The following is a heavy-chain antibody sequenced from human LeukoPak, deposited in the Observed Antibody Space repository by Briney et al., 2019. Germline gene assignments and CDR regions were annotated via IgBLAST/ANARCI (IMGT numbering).Heavy chain of an antibody. V-gene: IGHV1-8*03. CDR1: GYTFTSYD. Sequence: ASVKVSCKASGYTFTSYDINWVRQATGQGLEWMGWMNPNSGNTGYAQKFQGRVTITRNTSISTAYMELSSLRSEDTAVYYCAREQSRQLAENFDYWGQGTLVTVSS. CDR2: MNPNSGNT. CDR3: AREQSRQLAENFDY. D-gene: IGHD6-6*01. J-gene: IGHJ4*02.